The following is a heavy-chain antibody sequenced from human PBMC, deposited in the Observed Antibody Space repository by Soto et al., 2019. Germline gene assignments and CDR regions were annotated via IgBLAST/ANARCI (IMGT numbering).Heavy chain of an antibody. D-gene: IGHD6-13*01. Sequence: ASVKVSCKTSGYSFTNYGIHWVRQAPGQGLEWMGWISAGNGQTKYSQRFQRRVTITRDTSASTAQMELSSLTSEDTGVFYCARGSSSWENYYFYGLDVWGQGTTVTVSS. CDR2: ISAGNGQT. CDR3: ARGSSSWENYYFYGLDV. CDR1: GYSFTNYG. V-gene: IGHV1-3*01. J-gene: IGHJ6*02.